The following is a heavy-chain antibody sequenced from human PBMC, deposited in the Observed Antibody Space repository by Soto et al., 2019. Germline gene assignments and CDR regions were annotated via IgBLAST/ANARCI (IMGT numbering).Heavy chain of an antibody. Sequence: QLQLLESGGDLVKPGGSLRLSCAASGFTVSGNDLSWIRQAPGKGLEWVSYISSSGRAIYYADSVKGRFTISRDNAKDSLYLQMSSLRAEDTAIYYCGSHHTRGWLYFDSWGQGTLVTVSS. D-gene: IGHD6-19*01. CDR2: ISSSGRAI. J-gene: IGHJ4*02. CDR3: GSHHTRGWLYFDS. V-gene: IGHV3-11*01. CDR1: GFTVSGND.